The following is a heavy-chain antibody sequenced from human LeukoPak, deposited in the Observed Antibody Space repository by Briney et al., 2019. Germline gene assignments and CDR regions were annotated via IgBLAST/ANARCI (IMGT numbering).Heavy chain of an antibody. CDR1: GFTFSSYA. J-gene: IGHJ6*04. CDR3: AKAPADYCSSTSSSDV. V-gene: IGHV3-23*01. Sequence: SGGSLRLSCVASGFTFSSYAMSWVRQTPAMGLEWASAISGSGGTTYYADSLKGRFTISRDNSKNTLYLQMNSLRAEDTAVYYCAKAPADYCSSTSSSDVWGKGTTVTVSS. CDR2: ISGSGGTT. D-gene: IGHD2-2*01.